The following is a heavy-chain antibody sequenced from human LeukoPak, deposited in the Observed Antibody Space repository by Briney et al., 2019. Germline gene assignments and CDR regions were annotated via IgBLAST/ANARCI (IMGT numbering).Heavy chain of an antibody. J-gene: IGHJ4*02. V-gene: IGHV1-69-2*01. CDR1: GYTFTDYY. CDR3: ATRAGPAPNY. Sequence: ASVKISCKVSGYTFTDYYMHWVQQAPGKGREWMGLVDPEDGETIYAEKFQGRVTITADTSTDTAYMELSSLRSEDTAVYYCATRAGPAPNYWGQGTLVTVSS. D-gene: IGHD6-19*01. CDR2: VDPEDGET.